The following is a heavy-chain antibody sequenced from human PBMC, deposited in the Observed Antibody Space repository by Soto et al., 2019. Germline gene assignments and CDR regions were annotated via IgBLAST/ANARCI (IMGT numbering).Heavy chain of an antibody. J-gene: IGHJ4*02. CDR3: ARVYCSGGSCYFGY. D-gene: IGHD2-15*01. Sequence: GGSLRLSCAASGFTFSSYVMHWVRQATGKGLEWVSAIGTAGDTYYPGSVKGRFTISRENAKNSLYLQMNSLRAGDTAVYYCARVYCSGGSCYFGYWGQGTLVTVSS. CDR1: GFTFSSYV. CDR2: IGTAGDT. V-gene: IGHV3-13*01.